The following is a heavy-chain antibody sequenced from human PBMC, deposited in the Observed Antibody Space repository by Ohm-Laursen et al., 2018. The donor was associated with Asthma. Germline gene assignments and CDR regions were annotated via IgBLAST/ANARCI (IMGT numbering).Heavy chain of an antibody. D-gene: IGHD2-2*01. V-gene: IGHV1-69*01. Sequence: SSVKVSCKASGGTFSSYAISWVRQAPGQGLEWMGGIIPIFGTANYAQKFQGRVTITADESTSTAYMELSSLRSEDTAVYYCARSPPTSKYPHDAFDIWGQGTMVTVSS. CDR2: IIPIFGTA. CDR1: GGTFSSYA. J-gene: IGHJ3*02. CDR3: ARSPPTSKYPHDAFDI.